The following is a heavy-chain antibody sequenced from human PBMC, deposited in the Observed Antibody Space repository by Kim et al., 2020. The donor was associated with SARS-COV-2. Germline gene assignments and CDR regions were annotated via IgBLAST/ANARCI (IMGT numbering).Heavy chain of an antibody. V-gene: IGHV1-8*01. CDR2: RNPNSGNT. Sequence: ASVKVSCKASGYTFTSYDINWVRQATGQGLEWMGWRNPNSGNTGYAQKFQGRVTMTRNTSISTAYMELSSLRAEVTAVYYCARAPRMRYDILTGTHGDYYYMDVWGTGNTGTVSS. J-gene: IGHJ6*03. CDR3: ARAPRMRYDILTGTHGDYYYMDV. D-gene: IGHD3-9*01. CDR1: GYTFTSYD.